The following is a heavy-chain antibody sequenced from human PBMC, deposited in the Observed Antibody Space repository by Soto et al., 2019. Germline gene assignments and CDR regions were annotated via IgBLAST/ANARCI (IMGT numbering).Heavy chain of an antibody. J-gene: IGHJ6*02. V-gene: IGHV4-61*01. CDR1: GGSVSSGSYY. CDR2: IYYSGST. D-gene: IGHD7-27*01. Sequence: SETLSLTCTVSGGSVSSGSYYWSWIRQPPGKGLEWIGYIYYSGSTNYNPSLKSRVTISVDTSKNQFSLKLSSVTAADTAVYYCAGDLGWGRYYYYGMDVWGQGTTVTVSS. CDR3: AGDLGWGRYYYYGMDV.